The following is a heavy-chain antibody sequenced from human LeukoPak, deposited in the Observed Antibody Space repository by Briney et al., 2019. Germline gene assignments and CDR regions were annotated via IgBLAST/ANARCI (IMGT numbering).Heavy chain of an antibody. D-gene: IGHD6-19*01. Sequence: SETLSLTCTVSGGSIRSHYWSWIRQPPGKGLEWIGYVYYSGSMNYNPSLKSRVTMSVDTSKNQFSLKLNSVTAADTAVYYCTKTRSGWMYFFDYWGQGSLVTVSS. J-gene: IGHJ4*02. CDR2: VYYSGSM. V-gene: IGHV4-59*11. CDR3: TKTRSGWMYFFDY. CDR1: GGSIRSHY.